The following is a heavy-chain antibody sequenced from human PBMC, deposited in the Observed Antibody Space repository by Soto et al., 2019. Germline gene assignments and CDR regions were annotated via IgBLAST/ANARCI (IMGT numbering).Heavy chain of an antibody. D-gene: IGHD1-26*01. Sequence: QVQLVQSGAEVKKPGASVKVSCKASGYAFTSFGITWVRQAPGQGLEWMGWIGTYHGNTNYEQKLQGRITMTRDTSTTTAHMELRSLTSDDTAVYYCARDRRVGATTDAYDIWGQGTMVTVSS. CDR2: IGTYHGNT. CDR3: ARDRRVGATTDAYDI. V-gene: IGHV1-18*01. J-gene: IGHJ3*02. CDR1: GYAFTSFG.